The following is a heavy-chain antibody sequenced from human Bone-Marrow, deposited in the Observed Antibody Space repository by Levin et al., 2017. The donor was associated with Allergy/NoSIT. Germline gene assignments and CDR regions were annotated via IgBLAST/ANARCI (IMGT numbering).Heavy chain of an antibody. CDR2: ISSSSSYI. CDR3: ARETLLPRTIFGVVIIPPPKDWSQLDY. Sequence: SGGSLRLSCAASGFTFSSYSMNWVRQAPGKGLEWVSSISSSSSYIYYADSVKGRFTISRDNAKNSLYLQMNSLRAEDTAVYYCARETLLPRTIFGVVIIPPPKDWSQLDYWGQGTLVTVSS. CDR1: GFTFSSYS. J-gene: IGHJ4*02. V-gene: IGHV3-21*01. D-gene: IGHD3-3*01.